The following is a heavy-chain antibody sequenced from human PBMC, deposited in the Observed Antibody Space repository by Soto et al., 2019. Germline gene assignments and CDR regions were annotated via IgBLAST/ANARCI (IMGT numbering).Heavy chain of an antibody. V-gene: IGHV5-51*01. CDR3: ARHAYDFWSGHPNPRYYYGMDV. CDR1: GYSFTSYW. D-gene: IGHD3-3*01. Sequence: GESLKISCKGSGYSFTSYWIGWVRQMPGKGLEWMGIIYPGDSNTRYSPSLQGQVTISVDESISTAYLQWSSLKATDTAMYYCARHAYDFWSGHPNPRYYYGMDVWGQGTTVTVSS. CDR2: IYPGDSNT. J-gene: IGHJ6*02.